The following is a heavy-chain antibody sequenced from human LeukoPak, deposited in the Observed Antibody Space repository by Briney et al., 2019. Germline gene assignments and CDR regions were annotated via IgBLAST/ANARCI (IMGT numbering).Heavy chain of an antibody. Sequence: SETLSLTCTVSGGSISSYYWGWIRQPPGKGLEWIGSIYYSGSTYYNPSLKSRVTISVDTSKNQFSLKLSSVTAADTAVYYCARAVGATNPLDYWGQGTLVTVSS. CDR2: IYYSGST. D-gene: IGHD1-26*01. CDR1: GGSISSYY. V-gene: IGHV4-39*07. CDR3: ARAVGATNPLDY. J-gene: IGHJ4*02.